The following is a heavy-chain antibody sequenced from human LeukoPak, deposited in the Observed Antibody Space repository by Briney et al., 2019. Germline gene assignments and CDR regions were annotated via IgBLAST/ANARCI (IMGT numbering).Heavy chain of an antibody. CDR1: GGSISSYY. D-gene: IGHD3-22*01. V-gene: IGHV4-59*01. CDR3: ARDGLYYDSSGLLL. J-gene: IGHJ4*02. CDR2: IYYSGST. Sequence: SETLSLTCTVSGGSISSYYWSWIRQPPGKGLEWIGYIYYSGSTNYNPSLKSRVTISVDTSKNQFSLKLSSVTAADTAVHYCARDGLYYDSSGLLLWDQGTLVTVSS.